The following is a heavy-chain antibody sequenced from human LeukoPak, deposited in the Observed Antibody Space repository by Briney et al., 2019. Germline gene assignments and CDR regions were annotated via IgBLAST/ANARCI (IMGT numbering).Heavy chain of an antibody. J-gene: IGHJ5*02. Sequence: SEILSLTCTVSGGSISSYYWSWIRQPPGKGLEWIGYIYYSGSTNYNPSLKSRVTISVDTSKNQFSLKLSSVTAADTAVYYCARRPGYNWFDPWGQGTLVTVSS. V-gene: IGHV4-59*08. CDR1: GGSISSYY. CDR2: IYYSGST. CDR3: ARRPGYNWFDP.